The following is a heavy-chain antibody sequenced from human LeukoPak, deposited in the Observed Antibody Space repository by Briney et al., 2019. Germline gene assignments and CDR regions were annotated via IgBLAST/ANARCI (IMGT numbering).Heavy chain of an antibody. J-gene: IGHJ4*02. CDR2: INHSGST. Sequence: PSETLSLTCTVSSGSISSYYWSWIRQPPGKGLEWIGEINHSGSTNYNPSLKSRVTISVDTSKNQFSLKLSSVTAADTAVYYCARGRAAAYWGQGTLVTVSS. V-gene: IGHV4-34*01. CDR1: SGSISSYY. CDR3: ARGRAAAY. D-gene: IGHD6-13*01.